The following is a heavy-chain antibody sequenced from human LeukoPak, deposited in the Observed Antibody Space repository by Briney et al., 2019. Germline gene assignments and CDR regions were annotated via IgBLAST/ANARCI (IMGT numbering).Heavy chain of an antibody. CDR1: GGSISSGGYY. CDR2: IYYSGST. J-gene: IGHJ4*02. Sequence: PSETLSLTCTVSGGSISSGGYYWSWIRQHLGKGLEWIGYIYYSGSTYYNPSLKSRVTISVDTSKNQFSLKLSSVTAADTAVYYCARDSLGYSGSFDYWGQGTLVTVSS. V-gene: IGHV4-31*03. D-gene: IGHD5-12*01. CDR3: ARDSLGYSGSFDY.